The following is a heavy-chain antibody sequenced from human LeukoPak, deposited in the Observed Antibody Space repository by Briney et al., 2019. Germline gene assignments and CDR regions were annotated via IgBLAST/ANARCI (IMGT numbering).Heavy chain of an antibody. CDR3: ATDFGSMYYYGMDV. Sequence: ASVKVSCKVSGYTLTELSMHWVRRAPGKGLEWMGGFDPEDGETIYAQKFQGRVTMTEDTSTDTAYMELSSLRSEDTAVYYCATDFGSMYYYGMDVWGQGTTVTVSS. CDR1: GYTLTELS. D-gene: IGHD3-3*01. V-gene: IGHV1-24*01. J-gene: IGHJ6*02. CDR2: FDPEDGET.